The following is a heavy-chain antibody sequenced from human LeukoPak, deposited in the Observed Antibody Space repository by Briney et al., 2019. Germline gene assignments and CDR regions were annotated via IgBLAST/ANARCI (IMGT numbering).Heavy chain of an antibody. CDR1: QYTFMYSFTTTY. CDR2: INPSGGNS. CDR3: ASEDVAPGGTSIDY. Sequence: ASVKVSCKASQYTFMYSFTTTYIHWVRQAPGQGLEWVGMINPSGGNSTYGKKFQGRVTITADKSTSTAYMELSSLRSEDTAVYYCASEDVAPGGTSIDYWGQGTLVTVSS. J-gene: IGHJ4*02. D-gene: IGHD1-1*01. V-gene: IGHV1-46*02.